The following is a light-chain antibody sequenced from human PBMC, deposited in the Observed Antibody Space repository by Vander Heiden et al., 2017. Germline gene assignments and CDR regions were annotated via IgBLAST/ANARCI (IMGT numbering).Light chain of an antibody. Sequence: SYVLTQPPSVSVAPGQTARITCGGNNIGSKSVHWYQQKPGQAPVLVVYDDSDRLSGIPERFSGSNSGNTASLTISRVEAGDEADYYCQVWDSSSDHWVFGGGTKLTVL. J-gene: IGLJ3*02. CDR3: QVWDSSSDHWV. V-gene: IGLV3-21*02. CDR2: DDS. CDR1: NIGSKS.